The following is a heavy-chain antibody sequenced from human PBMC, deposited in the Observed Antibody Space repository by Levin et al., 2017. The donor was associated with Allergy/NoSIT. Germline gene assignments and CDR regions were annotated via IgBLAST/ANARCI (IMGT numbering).Heavy chain of an antibody. Sequence: GESLKISCAASGFSFSGYWMHWVRQTPGKGLVWVSRINNDGSTSIYADSVKGRFTISRDNAKNTLYLQMNSLRAEDTAVYYCVRDFDWKFDFWGQGTLVTVSS. CDR3: VRDFDWKFDF. CDR2: INNDGSTS. J-gene: IGHJ4*02. CDR1: GFSFSGYW. V-gene: IGHV3-74*01. D-gene: IGHD3-9*01.